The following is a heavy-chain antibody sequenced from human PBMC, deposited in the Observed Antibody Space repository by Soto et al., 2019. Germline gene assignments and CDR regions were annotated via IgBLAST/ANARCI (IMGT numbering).Heavy chain of an antibody. CDR2: IYPGDSDT. J-gene: IGHJ6*02. V-gene: IGHV5-51*01. D-gene: IGHD3-10*01. CDR1: GYSFTSYW. CDR3: AGGGVRGVITRTRDYYGMDV. Sequence: GESLKISCKGSGYSFTSYWIGWLRQMPGKGLKWMGIIYPGDSDTRYSPSFQGQVTISADKSISTAYLQWSSLKASDTAMYYCAGGGVRGVITRTRDYYGMDVWGQGTTVTVSS.